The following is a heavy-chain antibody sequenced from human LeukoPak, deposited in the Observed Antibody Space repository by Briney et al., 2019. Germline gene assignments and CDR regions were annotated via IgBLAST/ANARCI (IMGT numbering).Heavy chain of an antibody. CDR2: IYYSGST. J-gene: IGHJ5*02. V-gene: IGHV4-59*06. CDR1: GGSISSYY. CDR3: ARVAGRSYWFDP. Sequence: SETLSLTCTVSGGSISSYYWSWIRQHPGKGLEWIGYIYYSGSTYYNPSLKSRVTISVDTSRNQFSLRLSSVTAADTAVYYCARVAGRSYWFDPWGQGTLVTVSS. D-gene: IGHD3-3*01.